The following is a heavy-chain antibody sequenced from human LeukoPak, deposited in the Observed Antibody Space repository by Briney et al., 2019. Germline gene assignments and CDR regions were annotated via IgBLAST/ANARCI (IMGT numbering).Heavy chain of an antibody. CDR2: IYSGGST. CDR3: TTDTRRIDTFA. V-gene: IGHV3-53*01. J-gene: IGHJ4*02. Sequence: PGGSLRLSCAASGFTVSRNYMSWVRQAPGKGLGWVSVIYSGGSTYYADSVKGRFTISRDNSKNTLYLQMNSLRAGDTAVYYCTTDTRRIDTFAWGQGTLVTVSS. D-gene: IGHD2-2*01. CDR1: GFTVSRNY.